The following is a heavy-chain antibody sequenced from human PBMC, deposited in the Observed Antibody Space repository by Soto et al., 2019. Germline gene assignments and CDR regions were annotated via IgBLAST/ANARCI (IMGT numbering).Heavy chain of an antibody. V-gene: IGHV1-18*01. D-gene: IGHD6-13*01. CDR1: GYTFTSYG. Sequence: QVQLVQSGAEVKKPGASVKVSCKASGYTFTSYGISWVRQAPGQGLEWMGWISAYNGNTNYAQKLQGRVTMTTDTSXXTAYMELGSLRSDDTAVYYCASTSRGIAAAGHFDYWGQGTLVTVSS. J-gene: IGHJ4*02. CDR3: ASTSRGIAAAGHFDY. CDR2: ISAYNGNT.